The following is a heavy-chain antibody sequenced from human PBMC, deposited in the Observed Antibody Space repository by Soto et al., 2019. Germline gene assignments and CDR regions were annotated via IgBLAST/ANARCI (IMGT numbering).Heavy chain of an antibody. J-gene: IGHJ4*02. CDR1: GGSVSIGYNY. CDR2: ISGSGST. CDR3: ATESGSTYGYFDY. Sequence: SDTLDLTSTFSGGSVSIGYNYLILILWSPGQVLEWIGYISGSGSTGYNPSLKNRLNMSVDRSKNQLTLRLTSVTAADTDVYFCATESGSTYGYFDYWGQGTQVTVSS. D-gene: IGHD5-18*01. V-gene: IGHV4-30-4*02.